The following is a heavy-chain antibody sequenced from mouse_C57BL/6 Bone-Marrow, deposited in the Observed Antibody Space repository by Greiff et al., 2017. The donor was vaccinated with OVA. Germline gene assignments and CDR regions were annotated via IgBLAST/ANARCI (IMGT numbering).Heavy chain of an antibody. CDR1: GYTFTDYY. CDR3: AGNGYLLWSYYDY. J-gene: IGHJ2*01. CDR2: INPNNGGT. V-gene: IGHV1-26*01. D-gene: IGHD2-1*01. Sequence: EVQLQQSGPELVKPGASVKISCKASGYTFTDYYMNWVKQSHGKSLEWIGDINPNNGGTSYNQKFKGKATLTVAKSSSTAYMELRSLTSADSAVYYCAGNGYLLWSYYDYWGTGTTRTVSS.